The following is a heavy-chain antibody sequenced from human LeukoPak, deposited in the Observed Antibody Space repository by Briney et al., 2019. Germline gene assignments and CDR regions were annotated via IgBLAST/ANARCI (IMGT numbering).Heavy chain of an antibody. J-gene: IGHJ5*02. CDR1: GYTFTGYY. Sequence: GASVKVSCKASGYTFTGYYIHWVRQAPGQGLEWMGWINPNSGDTNYAQKFQGRVTMTRDTSISTAYMELSRLRSDDTAVYYCARFWSGGSCYGPWGQGTLVTVSS. CDR3: ARFWSGGSCYGP. CDR2: INPNSGDT. D-gene: IGHD2-15*01. V-gene: IGHV1-2*02.